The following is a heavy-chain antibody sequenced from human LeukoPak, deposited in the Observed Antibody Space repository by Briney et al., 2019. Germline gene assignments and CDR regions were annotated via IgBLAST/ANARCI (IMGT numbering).Heavy chain of an antibody. V-gene: IGHV3-23*01. CDR2: ISGSGGST. CDR1: GFTFSSYA. CDR3: AKDRRDIVVVVAATRDSFAFDI. D-gene: IGHD2-15*01. Sequence: GGSLRLSCAASGFTFSSYAMSWVRQAPGKGLEWVSAISGSGGSTYYADSVKGRFTISRDNSKNTLYLQMNSLRAEDTAVYYCAKDRRDIVVVVAATRDSFAFDIWGQGTMVTVSS. J-gene: IGHJ3*02.